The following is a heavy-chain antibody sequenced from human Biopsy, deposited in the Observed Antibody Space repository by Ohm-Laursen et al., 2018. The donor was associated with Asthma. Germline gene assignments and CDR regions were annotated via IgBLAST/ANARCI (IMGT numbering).Heavy chain of an antibody. D-gene: IGHD5-18*01. CDR1: GGSISSGGYY. CDR2: IYYSGST. V-gene: IGHV4-31*03. J-gene: IGHJ4*02. CDR3: ARERVTAMVTYFDY. Sequence: SQTLSLTCTVSGGSISSGGYYWSWIRQHPGKGLEWIGYIYYSGSTYYNPSLKSRVTILVDTSKNQFSLKLSSVTAADTAVYYCARERVTAMVTYFDYWGQGTLVTVSS.